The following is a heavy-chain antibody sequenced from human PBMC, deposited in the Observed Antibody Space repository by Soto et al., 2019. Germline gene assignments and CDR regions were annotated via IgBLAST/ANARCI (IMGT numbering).Heavy chain of an antibody. V-gene: IGHV1-24*01. CDR1: GYSLNAIS. CDR3: ATPSGVGWERPNG. CDR2: FDPEGGER. J-gene: IGHJ4*02. Sequence: QVQLVQSGPEVKKPGASVKVSCKVSGYSLNAISMHWVRQAPGKGLEWMGGFDPEGGERIYAQKFQGRVTMTEDTGTDTAYMELSSLRSDDTAVYYCATPSGVGWERPNGWGQGTLITVSS. D-gene: IGHD1-26*01.